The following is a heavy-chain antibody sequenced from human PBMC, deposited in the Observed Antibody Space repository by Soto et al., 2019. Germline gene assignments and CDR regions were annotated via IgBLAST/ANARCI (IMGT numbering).Heavy chain of an antibody. V-gene: IGHV1-18*01. CDR1: GYTFTSYG. Sequence: QVQLVQSGAEVKKPGASVKVSCKASGYTFTSYGISWVRQAPGQGLEWMGWISAYNGNTNYAQKLQGRVTMTTDTSTSTAYMELRSLRSDDTAVYHCARDLPSIAARPCGWFDPWGQGTLVTVSS. CDR2: ISAYNGNT. D-gene: IGHD6-6*01. CDR3: ARDLPSIAARPCGWFDP. J-gene: IGHJ5*02.